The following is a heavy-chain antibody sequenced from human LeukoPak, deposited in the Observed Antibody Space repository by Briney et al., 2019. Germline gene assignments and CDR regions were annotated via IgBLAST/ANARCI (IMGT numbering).Heavy chain of an antibody. D-gene: IGHD4-17*01. Sequence: ASVKVSCKASGYTFTSYDINWVRQATGQGLEWMGWMNPNSGNTGYAQKFQGRVTMTRNTSISTAYMELSSLRSEDTAVYYCARGMVTTTVTTFQWHYYYGMDVWGQGTTVTVSS. CDR1: GYTFTSYD. CDR3: ARGMVTTTVTTFQWHYYYGMDV. CDR2: MNPNSGNT. J-gene: IGHJ6*02. V-gene: IGHV1-8*01.